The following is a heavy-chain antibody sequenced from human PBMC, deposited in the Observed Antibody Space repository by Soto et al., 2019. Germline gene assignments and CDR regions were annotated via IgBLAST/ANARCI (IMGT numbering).Heavy chain of an antibody. Sequence: GGSLRLSCVASGFTFSSFSMNWVRQAPGKGLEWVAYISRISNSIYYADSVKGRFTISRDNAKNALYLQMTSLRAEDTAVYYCASYDYDNHGGSFYIWGQGTKVTVSS. V-gene: IGHV3-48*01. CDR2: ISRISNSI. D-gene: IGHD3-16*01. CDR3: ASYDYDNHGGSFYI. J-gene: IGHJ3*02. CDR1: GFTFSSFS.